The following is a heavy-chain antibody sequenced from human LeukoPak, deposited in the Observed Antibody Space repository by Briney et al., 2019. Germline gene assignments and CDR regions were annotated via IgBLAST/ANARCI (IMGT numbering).Heavy chain of an antibody. J-gene: IGHJ3*01. D-gene: IGHD5-12*01. Sequence: GGSLRVSCAASGFTFRSYAMSWVRQAPGNGLEWVSAISGSGGSTYYADSVKGRFTISRDNSKNTLYLQMNSLRAEDTAVYYCAKDLSPGVATLILGAFDFWGQGTMVTVSS. CDR3: AKDLSPGVATLILGAFDF. CDR2: ISGSGGST. V-gene: IGHV3-23*01. CDR1: GFTFRSYA.